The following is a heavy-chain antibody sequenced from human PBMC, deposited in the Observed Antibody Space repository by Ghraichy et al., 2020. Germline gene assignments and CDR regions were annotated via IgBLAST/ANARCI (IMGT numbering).Heavy chain of an antibody. CDR2: LSPAANII. CDR1: GFSLTDSW. Sequence: LSLTCAASGFSLTDSWMYWVRQVPGKGLVWVSHLSPAANIINYVESVRGRFTISRDTAKNTLFLQMDSLRVDDTAIYYCARGEFGLVDWGRGTLGTVS. D-gene: IGHD3/OR15-3a*01. J-gene: IGHJ4*02. CDR3: ARGEFGLVD. V-gene: IGHV3-74*01.